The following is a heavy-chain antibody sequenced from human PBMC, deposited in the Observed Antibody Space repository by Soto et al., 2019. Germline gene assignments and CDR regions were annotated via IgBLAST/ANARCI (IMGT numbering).Heavy chain of an antibody. CDR2: IKQDGSEK. V-gene: IGHV3-7*05. CDR1: GFTFSSYW. Sequence: GGSLRLSCAASGFTFSSYWMSWVRQAPGKGLEWVANIKQDGSEKYYVDSVKGRFTISRDNAKNSLYLQMNSLRAEDTAVYYCASLDTLFLGIVGATPIDYWGQGTLVTVSS. CDR3: ASLDTLFLGIVGATPIDY. J-gene: IGHJ4*02. D-gene: IGHD1-26*01.